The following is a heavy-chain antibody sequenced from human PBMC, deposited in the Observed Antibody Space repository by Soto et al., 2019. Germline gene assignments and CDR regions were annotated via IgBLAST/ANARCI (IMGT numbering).Heavy chain of an antibody. J-gene: IGHJ6*02. CDR3: ATIYDYKVVHPYYSGTGI. D-gene: IGHD3-16*01. CDR1: GYTSSSYG. Sequence: SMKFPCNAIGYTSSSYGINSGRQAPEQGLDWTGWISCFNGDTKYTQKFQGRDAITKDPGTSTAHMKLMSLRSDDAAVYFSATIYDYKVVHPYYSGTGIWGQGTTVT. CDR2: ISCFNGDT. V-gene: IGHV1-18*01.